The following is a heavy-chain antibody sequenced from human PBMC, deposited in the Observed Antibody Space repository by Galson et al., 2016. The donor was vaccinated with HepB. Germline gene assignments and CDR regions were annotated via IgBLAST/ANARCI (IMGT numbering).Heavy chain of an antibody. CDR2: VYSSGST. CDR3: AREGPVNRRGSYNYYGYYFDF. CDR1: GGSMNSCY. D-gene: IGHD1-1*01. J-gene: IGHJ4*02. V-gene: IGHV4-59*12. Sequence: LSLTCTVSGGSMNSCYWTWIRQPPGMGLEWVGYVYSSGSTNYNPSLQSRVTISVDTSKNQFSLRLFSVTAADTAVYYCAREGPVNRRGSYNYYGYYFDFWGQGTRVTVSS.